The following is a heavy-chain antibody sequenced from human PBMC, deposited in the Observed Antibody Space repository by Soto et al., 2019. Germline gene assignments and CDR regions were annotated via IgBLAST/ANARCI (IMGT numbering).Heavy chain of an antibody. CDR1: GGSISSSSYY. CDR3: ARGRLYNWFDP. V-gene: IGHV4-39*07. CDR2: IYYTGST. J-gene: IGHJ5*02. Sequence: SETLSLTCTVSGGSISSSSYYWGWIRQPPGKGLEWIGSIYYTGSTYYNPSLKSRVTISVDTSKNQFSLKLSSVTAADTAVYYCARGRLYNWFDPWGQGALVTVSS.